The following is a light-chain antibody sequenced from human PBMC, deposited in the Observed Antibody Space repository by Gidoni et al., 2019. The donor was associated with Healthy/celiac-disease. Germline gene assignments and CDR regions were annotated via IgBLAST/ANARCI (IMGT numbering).Light chain of an antibody. CDR2: DVS. CDR1: SSDVGGYNY. CDR3: SSYTSSSTLYVV. Sequence: QSALTQPASVSGSPGQSITISCTGTSSDVGGYNYVSWDHQHPGKAPKLMIYDVSNRPSGVSNRFSGSKSGNTASLTISGLQAEDEADYYCSSYTSSSTLYVVFGGGTKLTVL. V-gene: IGLV2-14*03. J-gene: IGLJ2*01.